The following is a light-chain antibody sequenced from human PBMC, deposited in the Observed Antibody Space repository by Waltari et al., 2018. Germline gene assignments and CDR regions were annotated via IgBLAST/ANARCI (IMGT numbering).Light chain of an antibody. V-gene: IGLV1-47*01. CDR3: AAWDDSLSGYV. Sequence: QSDLTQPPSASGTPGQRVTIPCSGSNSNIGSNHVYWYQKLPGTAPQLLIYRNYQRPSGVPDRFSGSKSGTSASLAISGLRSEDEADYYCAAWDDSLSGYVFGTGTKVTVL. J-gene: IGLJ1*01. CDR1: NSNIGSNH. CDR2: RNY.